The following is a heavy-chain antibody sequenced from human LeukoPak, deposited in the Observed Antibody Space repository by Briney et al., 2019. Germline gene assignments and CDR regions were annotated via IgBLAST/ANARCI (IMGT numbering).Heavy chain of an antibody. D-gene: IGHD4-17*01. V-gene: IGHV3-7*01. CDR2: IKQDGSEK. CDR1: GFTFSSYW. J-gene: IGHJ6*02. CDR3: ARGRRTVTRRGPYYYDMDV. Sequence: GGSLRLSCAASGFTFSSYWMSWVRQAPGKGLEWVANIKQDGSEKYYVDSVKGRFTISRDNAKNSLYLQMNSLRAEDTAVYYCARGRRTVTRRGPYYYDMDVWGQGTTVTVSS.